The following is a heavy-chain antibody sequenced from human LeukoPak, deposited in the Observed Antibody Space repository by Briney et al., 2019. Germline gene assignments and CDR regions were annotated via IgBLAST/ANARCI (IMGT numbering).Heavy chain of an antibody. V-gene: IGHV4-39*01. CDR2: IYYSGTT. CDR3: SRRPYYYGMDV. J-gene: IGHJ6*02. CDR1: GGSISSYY. Sequence: SETLSLTCTVSGGSISSYYWGWIRQPPGKGLEWIGRIYYSGTTYYNPSLKDRVAISVDTSKNQFSLRLTSVSAADTAVYFCSRRPYYYGMDVWGQGTTVTVS.